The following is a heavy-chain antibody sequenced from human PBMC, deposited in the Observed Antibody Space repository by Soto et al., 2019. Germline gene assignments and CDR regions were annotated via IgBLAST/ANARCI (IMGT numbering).Heavy chain of an antibody. CDR3: ARDPAVTTYLEY. J-gene: IGHJ4*02. CDR1: GFTFSSYG. D-gene: IGHD4-17*01. CDR2: IWYDGSNK. Sequence: GGSLRLSCAASGFTFSSYGMHWVRQAPGKGLEWVAVIWYDGSNKYYADSVKGRFTISRDNSKNTLYLQMNSLRAEDTAVYYCARDPAVTTYLEYWGQGTLVTVSS. V-gene: IGHV3-33*01.